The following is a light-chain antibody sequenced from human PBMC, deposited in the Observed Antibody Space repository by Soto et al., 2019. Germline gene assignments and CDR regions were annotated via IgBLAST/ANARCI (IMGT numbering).Light chain of an antibody. J-gene: IGLJ2*01. Sequence: QSALTQPPSASGSPGQSVTISCTGTSSDVGGYNYVSWYQQYPGKAPKVMIYEVSKRPSGVPDRFSGSESGNTASLTVSGLQAEDEADYYCSSYAGSNNLVFGGGTKLTVL. V-gene: IGLV2-8*01. CDR1: SSDVGGYNY. CDR2: EVS. CDR3: SSYAGSNNLV.